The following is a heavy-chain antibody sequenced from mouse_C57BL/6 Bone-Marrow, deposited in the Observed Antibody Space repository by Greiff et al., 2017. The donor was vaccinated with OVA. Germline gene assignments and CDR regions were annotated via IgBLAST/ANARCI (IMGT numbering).Heavy chain of an antibody. D-gene: IGHD1-1*01. CDR3: ARGVLRYPSYWYFDV. J-gene: IGHJ1*03. CDR1: GYTFTDYN. Sequence: EVQLQQSGPELVKPGASVKIPCKASGYTFTDYNMDWVKQSHGKSLEWIGDINPNNGGTIYNQKFKGKATLTVDKSSSTAYMELRSLTSEDTAVDDCARGVLRYPSYWYFDVWGTGTTVTVSS. CDR2: INPNNGGT. V-gene: IGHV1-18*01.